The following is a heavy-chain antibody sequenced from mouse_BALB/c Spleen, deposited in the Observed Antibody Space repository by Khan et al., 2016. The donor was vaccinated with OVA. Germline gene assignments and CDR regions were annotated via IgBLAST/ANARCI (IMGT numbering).Heavy chain of an antibody. CDR3: ARGGAAYYRNDGGAMEY. J-gene: IGHJ4*01. CDR2: INTHSGVP. V-gene: IGHV9-4*02. Sequence: IQLVQSGPELKKPGETVRISCKASGYTFTTAGIQWVQKMPGKGLKWIGWINTHSGVPKYAEDFKGRFAFSLDISVNTAYLQITNLKNEDTATYFYARGGAAYYRNDGGAMEYWGQGTSVTVSS. D-gene: IGHD2-14*01. CDR1: GYTFTTAG.